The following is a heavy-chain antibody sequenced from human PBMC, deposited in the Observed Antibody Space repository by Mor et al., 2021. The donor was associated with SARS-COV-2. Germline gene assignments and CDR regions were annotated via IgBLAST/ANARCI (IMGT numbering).Heavy chain of an antibody. CDR2: IYYSGST. D-gene: IGHD3-3*01. CDR3: ARDTRGITIFGVVMRNGFDY. Sequence: GKGLEWIGSIYYSGSTYYNPSLKSRVTISVDTSKNQFSLKLSSVTAADTAVYYCARDTRGITIFGVVMRNGFDYWGQGTLVTVS. V-gene: IGHV4-39*07. J-gene: IGHJ4*02.